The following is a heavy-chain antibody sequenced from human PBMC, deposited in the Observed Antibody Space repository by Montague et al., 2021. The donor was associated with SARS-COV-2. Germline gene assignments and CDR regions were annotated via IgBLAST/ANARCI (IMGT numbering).Heavy chain of an antibody. Sequence: ETLSLTYAVYGGSFSGYSWTWIRQPPGKGLEWIGEINHSGSTNYNPSLKSRVTISVDTSKHQFSLKLRSVTAADTAVYYCARGQPPRITFGGIISYGLDVWGQGTTVTVSS. J-gene: IGHJ6*02. V-gene: IGHV4-34*01. CDR2: INHSGST. CDR3: ARGQPPRITFGGIISYGLDV. CDR1: GGSFSGYS. D-gene: IGHD3-16*02.